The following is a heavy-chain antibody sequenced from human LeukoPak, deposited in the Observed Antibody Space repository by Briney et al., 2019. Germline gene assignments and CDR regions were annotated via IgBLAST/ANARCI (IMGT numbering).Heavy chain of an antibody. CDR2: ISAYNGNT. J-gene: IGHJ4*02. Sequence: ASVKVSCKASGYTFISYGISWVRQAPGQGLEWMGWISAYNGNTNYAQKLQGRVTMTTDTSTSTAYMELRSLRSDDTAVYYCARDRAIYYYDSNGFGDYWGQGTLVTVSS. D-gene: IGHD3-22*01. CDR3: ARDRAIYYYDSNGFGDY. CDR1: GYTFISYG. V-gene: IGHV1-18*01.